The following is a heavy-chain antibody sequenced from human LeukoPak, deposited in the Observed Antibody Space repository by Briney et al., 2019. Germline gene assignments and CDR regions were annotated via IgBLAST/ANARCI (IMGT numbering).Heavy chain of an antibody. CDR3: ASQYCGGDCYSY. V-gene: IGHV3-21*01. Sequence: GGSLRLSCAASGFTFSSYSMNWVRQAPGKGLEWVSSISSSSSYIYYADSVKGRFTISRDNAKNSLYLQMNSLRAEDTAVYYCASQYCGGDCYSYWGQGTLVTVSS. D-gene: IGHD2-21*02. J-gene: IGHJ4*02. CDR2: ISSSSSYI. CDR1: GFTFSSYS.